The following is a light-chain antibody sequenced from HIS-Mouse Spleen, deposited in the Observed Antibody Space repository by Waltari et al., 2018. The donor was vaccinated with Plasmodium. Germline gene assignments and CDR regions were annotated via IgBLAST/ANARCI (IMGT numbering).Light chain of an antibody. CDR3: QQRSNWIT. CDR1: QSISSY. V-gene: IGKV3-11*01. Sequence: EIVLTQSPATLSLSPGAGATLFCRASQSISSYLAWYQKKPGQAPRLLIYDASNRATGIPARFSGSGSGTDFTLTISSLEPEDFAVYYCQQRSNWITFGQGTRLEIK. J-gene: IGKJ5*01. CDR2: DAS.